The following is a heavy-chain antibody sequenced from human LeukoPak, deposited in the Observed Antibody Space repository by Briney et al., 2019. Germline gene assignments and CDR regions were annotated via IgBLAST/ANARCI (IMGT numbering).Heavy chain of an antibody. CDR3: AREDSYGDLTFDY. V-gene: IGHV1-18*01. J-gene: IGHJ4*02. CDR1: GYTFTSYY. Sequence: ASVKVSCKASGYTFTSYYMHWVRQAPGQGLKWMGWISAYNGNTNYAQKLQGRVTMTTDTSTSTAYMELRSLRSDDTAVYYCAREDSYGDLTFDYWGQGTLVTVSS. CDR2: ISAYNGNT. D-gene: IGHD5-18*01.